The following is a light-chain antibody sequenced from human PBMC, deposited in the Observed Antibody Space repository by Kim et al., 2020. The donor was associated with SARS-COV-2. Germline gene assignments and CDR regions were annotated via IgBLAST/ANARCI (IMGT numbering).Light chain of an antibody. CDR3: QQYSSWT. CDR2: RAS. J-gene: IGKJ1*01. Sequence: SETVGDRVTTHCRARQTFNNWLAWYQQKPGKAPKLLIYRASTFEDGVPSRFSGSGSGTEFTLTISSLQPDDFATYYCQQYSSWTFGQGTKVDIK. V-gene: IGKV1-5*03. CDR1: QTFNNW.